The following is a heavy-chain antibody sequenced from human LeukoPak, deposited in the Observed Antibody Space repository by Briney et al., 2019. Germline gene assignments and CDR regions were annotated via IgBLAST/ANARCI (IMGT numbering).Heavy chain of an antibody. CDR1: GGSISSSSYY. CDR2: IYYSGST. D-gene: IGHD1-26*01. V-gene: IGHV4-39*07. J-gene: IGHJ4*02. Sequence: SETLSLTCTVSGGSISSSSYYWGWIRQPPGKGLEWIGSIYYSGSTYYNPSLKSRVTISVDTSKNQFSLKLSSVTAADTAVYYCAGGEAQDYWDQGTLVTVSS. CDR3: AGGEAQDY.